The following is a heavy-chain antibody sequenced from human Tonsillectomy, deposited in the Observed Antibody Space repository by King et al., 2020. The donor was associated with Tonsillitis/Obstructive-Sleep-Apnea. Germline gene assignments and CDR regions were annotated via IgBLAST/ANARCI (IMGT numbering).Heavy chain of an antibody. V-gene: IGHV3-48*02. Sequence: VQLVESGGGLVQPGGSLRLSCAASGFTFSSYSMNWVRQAPGKGLEWVSYISSSSSTIYYADSVKGRFTISRDNAKNSLYLQMNSLRDEDTAVYYCARDGDYYGSGSYQYYYYYYYYMDVWGKGTTVTVSS. CDR1: GFTFSSYS. CDR2: ISSSSSTI. J-gene: IGHJ6*03. CDR3: ARDGDYYGSGSYQYYYYYYYYMDV. D-gene: IGHD3-10*01.